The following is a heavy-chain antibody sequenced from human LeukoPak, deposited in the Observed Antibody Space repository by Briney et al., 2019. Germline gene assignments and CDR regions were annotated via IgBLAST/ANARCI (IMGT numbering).Heavy chain of an antibody. V-gene: IGHV3-64*01. CDR2: ISSNGGST. CDR1: GFTFSSYA. D-gene: IGHD6-13*01. Sequence: GGPLRLSCAASGFTFSSYAMHWVRQAPGKGLEYVSAISSNGGSTYYANSVKGRFTISRDNSKNTLYLQMGSLRAEDMAVYYCARAASRVGSSSLGYWGQGTQVTVSS. CDR3: ARAASRVGSSSLGY. J-gene: IGHJ4*02.